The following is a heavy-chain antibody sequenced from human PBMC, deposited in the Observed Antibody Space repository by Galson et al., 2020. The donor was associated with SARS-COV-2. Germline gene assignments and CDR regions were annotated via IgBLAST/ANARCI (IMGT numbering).Heavy chain of an antibody. D-gene: IGHD6-19*01. Sequence: ASVQVSCKVSGYTLTELSMHWVRQAPGKGLEWMGGFDPEDGETIYAQKFQGRVTMTEDTSTDTAYMELSSLRSEDTAVYYCATAPGIAVAGAWFDPWGQGTLVTVSS. CDR1: GYTLTELS. CDR2: FDPEDGET. V-gene: IGHV1-24*01. CDR3: ATAPGIAVAGAWFDP. J-gene: IGHJ5*02.